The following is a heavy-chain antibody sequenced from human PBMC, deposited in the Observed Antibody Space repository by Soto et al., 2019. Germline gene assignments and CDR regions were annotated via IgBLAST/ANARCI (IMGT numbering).Heavy chain of an antibody. CDR2: INTNGDT. V-gene: IGHV3-66*01. CDR3: ARAISDADNWFDP. CDR1: GFTLSVNY. J-gene: IGHJ5*02. Sequence: PGGSLRLSCAASGFTLSVNYMTWVRQAPGKGLEWVSLINTNGDTYYADSVKGRFTMSRDNSKNTLFLQMNSLTADDTAVYYCARAISDADNWFDPWGQGTLVTVSS.